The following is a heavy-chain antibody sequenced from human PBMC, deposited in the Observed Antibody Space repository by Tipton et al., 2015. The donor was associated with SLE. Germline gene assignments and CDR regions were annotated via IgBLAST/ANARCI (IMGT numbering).Heavy chain of an antibody. CDR3: ATTLTGYFDL. CDR1: GGSFSVHY. V-gene: IGHV4-34*01. D-gene: IGHD2-8*02. CDR2: IDHSGST. J-gene: IGHJ2*01. Sequence: TLSLTCAVYGGSFSVHYWTWSWIRQPPGKGLEWIGEIDHSGSTNYNLPLKSRVTISRDTSKNQFSLRLSSVTAADTAVYYCATTLTGYFDLWGRGTLVTVSS.